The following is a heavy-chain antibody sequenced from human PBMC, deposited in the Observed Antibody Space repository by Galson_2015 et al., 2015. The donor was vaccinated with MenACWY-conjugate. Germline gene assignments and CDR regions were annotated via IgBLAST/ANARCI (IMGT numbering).Heavy chain of an antibody. CDR1: GYPFTNFG. Sequence: SVKVSCKASGYPFTNFGIGWVRQAPGQGLEWMGWISGWVSPPNVAAYSAQKFQNQINLTTDTSASTAYMELKNLTSDDAAIYFCARLSRIARYLDLCGRGTLVTVSS. V-gene: IGHV1-18*04. CDR2: ISGWVSPPNVAA. CDR3: ARLSRIARYLDL. D-gene: IGHD6-6*01. J-gene: IGHJ2*01.